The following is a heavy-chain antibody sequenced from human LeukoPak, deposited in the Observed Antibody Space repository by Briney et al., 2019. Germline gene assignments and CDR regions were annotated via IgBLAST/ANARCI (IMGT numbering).Heavy chain of an antibody. CDR3: AGVDGYNPIPSDY. V-gene: IGHV1-18*01. D-gene: IGHD5-24*01. CDR1: GYTFTSYG. CDR2: ISAYNGNT. J-gene: IGHJ4*02. Sequence: SSVKVSRKASGYTFTSYGISWVRQAPGQGREWMGWISAYNGNTNYAQKLQGRVTMTTDKSTSTAYMELRSVRSDDTAVYYCAGVDGYNPIPSDYWGQGTLVTVSS.